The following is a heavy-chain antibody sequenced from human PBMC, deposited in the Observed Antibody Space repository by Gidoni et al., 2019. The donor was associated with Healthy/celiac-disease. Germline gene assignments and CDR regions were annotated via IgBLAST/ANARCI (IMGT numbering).Heavy chain of an antibody. J-gene: IGHJ6*02. CDR3: ASGYNWNDARGYYYYGMDV. V-gene: IGHV4-59*01. Sequence: QVQLQESGPGLVKPSATLSLTCTASGGSISSYYWSWIRQPPGKGLEWIGYIYYSGSTNYNPSLKSRVTISVDTSKNQFSLKLSSVTAADTAVYYCASGYNWNDARGYYYYGMDVWGQGTTVTVSS. D-gene: IGHD1-20*01. CDR2: IYYSGST. CDR1: GGSISSYY.